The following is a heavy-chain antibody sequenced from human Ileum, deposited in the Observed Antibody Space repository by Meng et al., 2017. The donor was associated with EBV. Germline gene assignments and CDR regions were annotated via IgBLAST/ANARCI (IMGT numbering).Heavy chain of an antibody. V-gene: IGHV4-4*02. CDR2: TSHSGST. CDR3: ASSDYYRSDY. D-gene: IGHD3-22*01. CDR1: GGSISRSDW. Sequence: QVQLQESGPGLVKPSETLSLTCAVSGGSISRSDWWSWVRQPPGKGLEWIGETSHSGSTNYSPSLKGRVTISLDKSKNQLSLKLNSVTAADTAVYYCASSDYYRSDYWGQGPLVTVDS. J-gene: IGHJ4*02.